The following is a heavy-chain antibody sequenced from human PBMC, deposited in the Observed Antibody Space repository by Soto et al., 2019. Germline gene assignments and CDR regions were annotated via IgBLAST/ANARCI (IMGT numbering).Heavy chain of an antibody. V-gene: IGHV4-59*01. Sequence: QVQLQESGPGLVKPSETLSLTCTVSGGSISSYYWSWILQPPGKGLEWIGFIFYSGSTSYNPSLKSRVTISIDTSEYQFSLKLNSVTAADTAVYYCASMIGDPVLSFDSWGQGTLVAVSS. D-gene: IGHD3-10*02. CDR1: GGSISSYY. J-gene: IGHJ5*01. CDR2: IFYSGST. CDR3: ASMIGDPVLSFDS.